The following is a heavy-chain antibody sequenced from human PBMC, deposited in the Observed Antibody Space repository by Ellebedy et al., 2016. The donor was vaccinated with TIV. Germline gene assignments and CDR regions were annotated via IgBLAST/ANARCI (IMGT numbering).Heavy chain of an antibody. V-gene: IGHV3-48*02. Sequence: GESLKISCAASGFTFSSYSMDWVRQAPGKGLEWVSYIGSSGVTIHYADSVKGRFTISRDNAKNTLYLQMNSLKDEDTAVYYCARDVPVLVNNFDYWGQGTLVTVSS. CDR3: ARDVPVLVNNFDY. CDR2: IGSSGVTI. D-gene: IGHD3-9*01. J-gene: IGHJ4*02. CDR1: GFTFSSYS.